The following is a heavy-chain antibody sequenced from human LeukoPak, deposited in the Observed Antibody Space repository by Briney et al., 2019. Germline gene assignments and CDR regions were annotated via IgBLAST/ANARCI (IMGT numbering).Heavy chain of an antibody. V-gene: IGHV3-7*01. J-gene: IGHJ4*02. CDR3: TRDRSRAEDD. Sequence: GGSLRLSCASSGFTFSGHWMSWVRQAPGKGLEWVANINQGGSDKYYVDSVKGRFTISRDNANNLLYLQMNSLRGEDTAVYYCTRDRSRAEDDWGQGTLVTVSS. CDR2: INQGGSDK. D-gene: IGHD1-14*01. CDR1: GFTFSGHW.